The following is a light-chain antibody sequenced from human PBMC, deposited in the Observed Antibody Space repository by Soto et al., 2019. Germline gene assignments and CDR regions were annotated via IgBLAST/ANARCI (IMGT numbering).Light chain of an antibody. CDR1: QSISSW. J-gene: IGKJ5*01. Sequence: IKMTQSPYTLSAFVGCIVTIACRASQSISSWLAWYQQKPGKAPKLLVYQASTLESGVPLRFSGSGSGTEFTLTINSLQSDDFATYYCQQYDIFSWTFGQGGLLEIK. CDR2: QAS. V-gene: IGKV1-5*03. CDR3: QQYDIFSWT.